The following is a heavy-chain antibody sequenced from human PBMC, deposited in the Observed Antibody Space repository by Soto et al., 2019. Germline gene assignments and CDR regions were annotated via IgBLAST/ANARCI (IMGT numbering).Heavy chain of an antibody. D-gene: IGHD1-20*01. Sequence: AGGSLRLSCAASGFTFDDYAMHWVRQAPGKGLEWVSGISWNSGSIGYADSVKGRFTISRDNAKNSLYLQMNSLRAEDTALYYCAKDGGYNLKNAPPDAFDIWGQGTMVTVSS. CDR1: GFTFDDYA. J-gene: IGHJ3*02. CDR3: AKDGGYNLKNAPPDAFDI. V-gene: IGHV3-9*01. CDR2: ISWNSGSI.